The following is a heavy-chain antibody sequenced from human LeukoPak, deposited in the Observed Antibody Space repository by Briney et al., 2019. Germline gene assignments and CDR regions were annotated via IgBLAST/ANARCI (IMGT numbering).Heavy chain of an antibody. CDR3: ARAEINDYNRY. J-gene: IGHJ4*02. V-gene: IGHV4-38-2*02. CDR2: INYSGRT. D-gene: IGHD5-24*01. Sequence: SETLSLTCTVSGYSIRSGYQWGWIRQPPGKGLEWIGSINYSGRTYDNPSLKSRVTMTIDTSKNQFSLNVRSVTAADTAHYYGARAEINDYNRYWGQGILVIVSS. CDR1: GYSIRSGYQ.